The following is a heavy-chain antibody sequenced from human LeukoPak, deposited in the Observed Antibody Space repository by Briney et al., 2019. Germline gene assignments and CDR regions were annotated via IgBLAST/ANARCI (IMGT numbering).Heavy chain of an antibody. V-gene: IGHV3-7*03. D-gene: IGHD6-19*01. J-gene: IGHJ4*02. CDR1: GFTFSGFS. Sequence: GGSLRLSCAVSGFTFSGFSMSWVRQAPGKGLEWVAKMNEYGSEIFYVDSVKGRFTISRDNSKNTLYLQMDSLRAEDTAVYYCAKGARGFQWLSYYFDYWGQGILVTVSS. CDR3: AKGARGFQWLSYYFDY. CDR2: MNEYGSEI.